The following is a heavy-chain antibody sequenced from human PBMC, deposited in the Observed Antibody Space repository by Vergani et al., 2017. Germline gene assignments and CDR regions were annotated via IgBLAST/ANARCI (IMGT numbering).Heavy chain of an antibody. J-gene: IGHJ4*01. CDR2: ISGPGLST. Sequence: VQLVESGGGLVQSGGSLRLSCAASGYTFSNSAVSWVRQAPGRGLAWVSSISGPGLSTYYADSVKGRFSISRDNSKNTVYLQMNSLRVEDTAVYYCAKDPATSMGFGGQGILVTVFS. D-gene: IGHD5-18*01. V-gene: IGHV3-23*04. CDR1: GYTFSNSA. CDR3: AKDPATSMGF.